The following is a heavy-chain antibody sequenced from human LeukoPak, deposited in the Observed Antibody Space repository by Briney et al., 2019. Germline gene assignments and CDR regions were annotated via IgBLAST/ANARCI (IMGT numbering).Heavy chain of an antibody. J-gene: IGHJ4*02. D-gene: IGHD5-12*01. CDR1: GFTVSGNY. V-gene: IGHV3-66*01. CDR3: ARGYSGYDPFDY. CDR2: LYSGGSA. Sequence: GGSLRLSCAVSGFTVSGNYMSWVRQAPGKGLEWVSVLYSGGSAYYKDSVEGRFTISRDNSKKNLYLQMNLLSADDTAVYYCARGYSGYDPFDYWGQGPLVTVSS.